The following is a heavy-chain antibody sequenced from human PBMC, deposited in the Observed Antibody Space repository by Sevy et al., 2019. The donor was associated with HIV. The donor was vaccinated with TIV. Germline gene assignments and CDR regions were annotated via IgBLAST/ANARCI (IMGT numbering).Heavy chain of an antibody. V-gene: IGHV1-24*01. Sequence: ASVKVSCKVSGYTLTELSMHWLRQAPGKGLEWVGSFDPEDGETVYEHNFQGRVSMTEDTSTDTAYMEGISLKFEDTAVYYCATTTDYYDSSGYPFDYWGQGTLVTVSS. CDR3: ATTTDYYDSSGYPFDY. D-gene: IGHD3-22*01. CDR2: FDPEDGET. J-gene: IGHJ4*02. CDR1: GYTLTELS.